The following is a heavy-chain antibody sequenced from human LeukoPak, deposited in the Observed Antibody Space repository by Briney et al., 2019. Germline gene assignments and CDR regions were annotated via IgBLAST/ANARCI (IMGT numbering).Heavy chain of an antibody. V-gene: IGHV5-51*01. Sequence: GESLKISCQVSGYTFTTSWIAWVRQMPGKGLEWMGIIYPDASDDKYSPSFQGQVTISADKSISTAYLQWSSLKASDTAMYYCARGGYSGYGGYYYYMDVWGKGTTVTISS. CDR3: ARGGYSGYGGYYYYMDV. D-gene: IGHD5-12*01. J-gene: IGHJ6*03. CDR1: GYTFTTSW. CDR2: IYPDASDD.